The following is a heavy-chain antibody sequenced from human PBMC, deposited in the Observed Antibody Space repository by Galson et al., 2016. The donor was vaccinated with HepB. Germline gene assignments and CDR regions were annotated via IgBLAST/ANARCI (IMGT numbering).Heavy chain of an antibody. D-gene: IGHD6-13*01. CDR3: ARGNGYSSPFYYYYAMDV. CDR2: IYFTGGT. J-gene: IGHJ6*02. CDR1: GGSISSYY. Sequence: SETLSLTCSIFGGSISSYYWTWMRQPPGKGLEWIGNIYFTGGTNYNPPLKSRVTISLDTSRNQFSLKLTSVTAADSALYYCARGNGYSSPFYYYYAMDVWGQGTTVTVSS. V-gene: IGHV4-59*01.